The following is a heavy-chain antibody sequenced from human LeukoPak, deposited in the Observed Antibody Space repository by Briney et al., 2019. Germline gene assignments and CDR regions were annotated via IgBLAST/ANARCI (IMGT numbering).Heavy chain of an antibody. J-gene: IGHJ5*02. Sequence: GGSLRLSCAASGFTFSTYDMHWVRQATGKGLEWVSTIGSAGNTYYPGSVKGRFTISRDNAKNSLYLQMNSLRAEDTAVYYCARGIAARSWFDPWGQGTLVTVSS. D-gene: IGHD6-6*01. CDR3: ARGIAARSWFDP. CDR1: GFTFSTYD. CDR2: IGSAGNT. V-gene: IGHV3-13*04.